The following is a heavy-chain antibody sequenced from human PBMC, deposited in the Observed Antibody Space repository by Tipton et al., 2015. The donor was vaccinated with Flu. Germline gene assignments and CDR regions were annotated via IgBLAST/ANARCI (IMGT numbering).Heavy chain of an antibody. Sequence: QLVQSGPEVKKPGASVKVSCKASGYTFTGYYMHWVRQAPGQGLEWMGWINPNSGGTNYAQTFQGRVTMTRDTSISTAYMELSRLRSDDTAVYYCARSQWELLFGFDYWGQGTLVTVSS. V-gene: IGHV1-2*02. D-gene: IGHD1-26*01. J-gene: IGHJ4*02. CDR1: GYTFTGYY. CDR2: INPNSGGT. CDR3: ARSQWELLFGFDY.